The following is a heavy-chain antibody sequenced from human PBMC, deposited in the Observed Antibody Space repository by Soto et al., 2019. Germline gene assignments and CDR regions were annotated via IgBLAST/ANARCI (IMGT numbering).Heavy chain of an antibody. Sequence: XETLSLTCTVAGGSISGSSYFWGWIRQSPGTGLEWLGTIYSSGSTYYNPSLKSRITMSLDTSKNQFSLNLGSVTAADTAVYYCTRRRFGVRGVTTMDAWGPGTTVTVSS. D-gene: IGHD3-10*01. CDR1: GGSISGSSYF. J-gene: IGHJ6*02. CDR3: TRRRFGVRGVTTMDA. CDR2: IYSSGST. V-gene: IGHV4-39*01.